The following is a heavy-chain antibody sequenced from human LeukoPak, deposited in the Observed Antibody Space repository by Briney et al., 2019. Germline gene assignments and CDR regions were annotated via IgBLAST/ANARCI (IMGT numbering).Heavy chain of an antibody. CDR2: IKQDGSEK. V-gene: IGHV3-7*01. Sequence: AGGSLRLSCAASGFTFSSYWMSWVRQAPGKGLEWVANIKQDGSEKYNVDSVKGRFTISRDNAKNSLYLQMNSLRVEDTAVYYCARGDSSGYFYFGSWGQGTLVTVSS. D-gene: IGHD3-22*01. CDR1: GFTFSSYW. J-gene: IGHJ4*02. CDR3: ARGDSSGYFYFGS.